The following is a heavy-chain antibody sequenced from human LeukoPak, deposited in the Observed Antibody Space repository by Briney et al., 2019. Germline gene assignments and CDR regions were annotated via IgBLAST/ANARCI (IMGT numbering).Heavy chain of an antibody. Sequence: ASVKVSCKASGYTFTGYYMHWVRQAPGQGLEWMGWINPNSGGTNYAQKFQGRVTMTRDTSISTAYMELSRLRSDDTAVYYCARHGYYDSSGYSGLDYWGQGTLVTVSS. CDR1: GYTFTGYY. D-gene: IGHD3-22*01. V-gene: IGHV1-2*02. CDR2: INPNSGGT. J-gene: IGHJ4*02. CDR3: ARHGYYDSSGYSGLDY.